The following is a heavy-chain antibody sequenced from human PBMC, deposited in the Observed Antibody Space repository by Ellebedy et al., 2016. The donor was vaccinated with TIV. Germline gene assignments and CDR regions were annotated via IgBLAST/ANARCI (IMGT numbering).Heavy chain of an antibody. Sequence: ASVKVSCKASGYTFTSYDINWVRQAPGQRLEWMGWINAGNGNTKYSQKFQGRVTITRDTSASTAYMELSSLRSEDTAVYYCARVGGWLRDDAFDIWGQGTMVTVSS. CDR2: INAGNGNT. CDR3: ARVGGWLRDDAFDI. CDR1: GYTFTSYD. V-gene: IGHV1-3*01. J-gene: IGHJ3*02. D-gene: IGHD5-24*01.